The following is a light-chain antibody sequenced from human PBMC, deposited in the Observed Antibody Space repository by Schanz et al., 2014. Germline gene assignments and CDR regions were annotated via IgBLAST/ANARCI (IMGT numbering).Light chain of an antibody. CDR1: QSASSRY. V-gene: IGKV3-20*01. Sequence: EIVLTQSPGTLSLSPGEKATLSCRASQSASSRYLAWFQQKPGQAPRLLIYGASSRATGIPDRFSGSGSATDFTLTISRLEPEDFAVYYCQQYGSSPSTFAQGTKLKIK. CDR3: QQYGSSPST. J-gene: IGKJ2*02. CDR2: GAS.